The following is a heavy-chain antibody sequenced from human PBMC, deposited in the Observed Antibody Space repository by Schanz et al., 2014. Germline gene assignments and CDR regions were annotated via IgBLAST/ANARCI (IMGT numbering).Heavy chain of an antibody. V-gene: IGHV3-23*04. D-gene: IGHD3-22*01. CDR1: GFAFSSSS. CDR3: AKGRDSLMTIDAFDM. CDR2: LSGRGSRT. J-gene: IGHJ3*02. Sequence: VQLAASGGGVVQPGRSLGLSCAASGFAFSSSSMHWVRQGPGKGLEWVSSLSGRGSRTDYADSVKGRFTISRDNSKNTLYLQMNSLRAEDTAVYYCAKGRDSLMTIDAFDMWGQGTMVTVSS.